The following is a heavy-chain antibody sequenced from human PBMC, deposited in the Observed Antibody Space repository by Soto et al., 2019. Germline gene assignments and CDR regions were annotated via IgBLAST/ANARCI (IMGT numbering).Heavy chain of an antibody. CDR3: ARYCNGGACYSASLDY. J-gene: IGHJ4*02. CDR1: PFTFRSYS. CDR2: ISYDGSKE. Sequence: QEQMVQSGGGVVQPGRSLRLSCAASPFTFRSYSMHWVRQAPGKGLEWVTAISYDGSKESYADSVKGRFAVSRDNSKNTLYLQMNSLRPEDTAVYYCARYCNGGACYSASLDYWGPGTQVTVSS. V-gene: IGHV3-30*09. D-gene: IGHD2-15*01.